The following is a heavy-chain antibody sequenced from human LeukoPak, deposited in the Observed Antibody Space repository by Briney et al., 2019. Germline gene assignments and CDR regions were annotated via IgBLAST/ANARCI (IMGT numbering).Heavy chain of an antibody. J-gene: IGHJ5*02. V-gene: IGHV1-2*06. D-gene: IGHD1-1*01. CDR1: GYTFIGHY. CDR2: INPNSGGT. CDR3: ARHRWNDVLEFDP. Sequence: ASVKVSCKASGYTFIGHYLHWVRQAPGQGLEWMGRINPNSGGTNYAQKFQGRVTMTRDTSISTAFMELSRPRSDDTAVYYCARHRWNDVLEFDPWGQGTLVTVSS.